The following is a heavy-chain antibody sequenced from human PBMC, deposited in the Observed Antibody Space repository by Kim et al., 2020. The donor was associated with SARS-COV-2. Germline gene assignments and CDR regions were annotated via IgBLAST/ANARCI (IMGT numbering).Heavy chain of an antibody. D-gene: IGHD1-26*01. Sequence: GGSLRLSCAASGFIFTDFVMQWVRQTPDKGLEWVAGISRDGNEKYYAESVKGRFAISRDNSNNMIYLQMNGMRVEDTGLYFCARDQVGIGARYFDIWGRGSLVTVSS. J-gene: IGHJ2*01. CDR3: ARDQVGIGARYFDI. V-gene: IGHV3-30*09. CDR1: GFIFTDFV. CDR2: ISRDGNEK.